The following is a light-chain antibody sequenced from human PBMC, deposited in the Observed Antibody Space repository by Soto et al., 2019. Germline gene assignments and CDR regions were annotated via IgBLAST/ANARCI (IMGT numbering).Light chain of an antibody. V-gene: IGLV2-14*01. CDR2: EVS. CDR1: SSDVGGYHY. CDR3: SSYTSSSTPNV. J-gene: IGLJ1*01. Sequence: QSALTQPASVSGSPGQSITISCTGTSSDVGGYHYVSWYQQHPVKAPKLMIYEVSNRPSGVSNRYSGYKSGNTSSLTICGLQAEDEADYCCSSYTSSSTPNVFGTGTQVTVL.